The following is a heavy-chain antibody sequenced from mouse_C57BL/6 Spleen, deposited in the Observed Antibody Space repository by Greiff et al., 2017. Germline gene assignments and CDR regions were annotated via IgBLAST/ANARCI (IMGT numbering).Heavy chain of an antibody. V-gene: IGHV1-52*01. CDR2: IDPSDSET. Sequence: QVQLQQPGAELVRPGSSVKLSCKASGYTFTSYWMHWVKQRPIQGLEWIGNIDPSDSETHYNQKFKDKATLTVDKSSSTAYMQLSSLTSEDAAVYYCERSGDYDRNWYFDVWGTGTTVTVSS. CDR1: GYTFTSYW. CDR3: ERSGDYDRNWYFDV. J-gene: IGHJ1*03. D-gene: IGHD2-4*01.